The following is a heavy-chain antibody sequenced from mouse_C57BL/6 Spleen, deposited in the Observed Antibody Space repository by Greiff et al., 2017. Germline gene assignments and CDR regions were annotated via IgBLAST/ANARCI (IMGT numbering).Heavy chain of an antibody. CDR1: GYTFTSYV. V-gene: IGHV1-14*01. CDR2: IYPYNDGT. CDR3: AREGPPYGYDDY. J-gene: IGHJ2*01. Sequence: VQLQQSGPELVKPGASVKMSCKASGYTFTSYVMHWVKQKPGQGLEWIGYIYPYNDGTKYNEKFKGKATLPSDKSSSTAYMELSSLTSEGSAVYYCAREGPPYGYDDYWGQGTTLTVSS. D-gene: IGHD2-2*01.